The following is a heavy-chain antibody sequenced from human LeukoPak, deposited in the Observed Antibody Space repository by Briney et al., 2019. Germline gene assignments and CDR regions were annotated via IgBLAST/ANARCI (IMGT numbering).Heavy chain of an antibody. V-gene: IGHV3-33*01. CDR2: IWCDGSNK. D-gene: IGHD2-8*01. CDR1: GFTFSSYG. CDR3: ARKSPRVYYFDY. J-gene: IGHJ4*02. Sequence: GGSLRLSCAASGFTFSSYGMHWVRQAPGKGLEWVTVIWCDGSNKYYADSVKGRFTISRDNSKNTLYLQMNSLRAEDTAVYYCARKSPRVYYFDYWGQGTLVTVSS.